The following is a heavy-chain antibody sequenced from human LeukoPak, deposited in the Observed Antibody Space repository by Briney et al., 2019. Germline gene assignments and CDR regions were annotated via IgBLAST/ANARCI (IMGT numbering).Heavy chain of an antibody. J-gene: IGHJ4*02. V-gene: IGHV4-59*01. D-gene: IGHD1-14*01. CDR1: GGSISSYY. CDR3: ARGLPGHYYFAY. CDR2: IYYSEST. Sequence: PSEILSLTCTVLGGSISSYYLSWFRQPPGKGREGIGYIYYSESTNYNHSLQSRVTISVDTSKNQFSLELNSVTAADTAVYYCARGLPGHYYFAYWGQGTLVTVSS.